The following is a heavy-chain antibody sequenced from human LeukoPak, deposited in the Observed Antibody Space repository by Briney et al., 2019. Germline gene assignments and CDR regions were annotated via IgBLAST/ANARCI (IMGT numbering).Heavy chain of an antibody. CDR1: GISLSNYA. CDR2: ISERGGST. CDR3: ARRGVVIRGILVIGYHQEAYHYDF. J-gene: IGHJ4*02. V-gene: IGHV3-23*01. D-gene: IGHD3-10*01. Sequence: GGSLRLSCVVSGISLSNYAMTWVRHAPGKGLEWVSYISERGGSTTYADSVKGRFTISGDTSMNRLYLQRNDLRAEDTAVYFCARRGVVIRGILVIGYHQEAYHYDFWGQGVLVTVSS.